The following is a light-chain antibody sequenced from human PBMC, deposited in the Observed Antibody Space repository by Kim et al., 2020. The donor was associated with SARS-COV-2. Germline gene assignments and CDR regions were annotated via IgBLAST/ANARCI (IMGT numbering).Light chain of an antibody. J-gene: IGLJ1*01. V-gene: IGLV2-14*03. CDR3: SSYTSSSSYV. CDR2: DVS. CDR1: RSDVVGYNY. Sequence: GQSITISCTGTRSDVVGYNYVSWYQQHPGNAPKLMIYDVSNRPSGVSNRFSGSKSGNTASLTISGLHAEDEADYYCSSYTSSSSYVFGTGTKVTVL.